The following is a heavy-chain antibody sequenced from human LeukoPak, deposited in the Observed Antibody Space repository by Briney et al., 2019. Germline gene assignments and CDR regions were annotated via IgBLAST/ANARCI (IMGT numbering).Heavy chain of an antibody. V-gene: IGHV3-23*01. D-gene: IGHD6-13*01. Sequence: GGSLRLSCAASGFTFSSCAMNWVRQAPGKGLEWVSSISGSGGSTYYADSVKGRFTISRDNSKNTLYVQMNNLRAEDTAVYYCAKKMPGTIAAAVDCWGQGTLVTVSS. J-gene: IGHJ4*02. CDR3: AKKMPGTIAAAVDC. CDR1: GFTFSSCA. CDR2: ISGSGGST.